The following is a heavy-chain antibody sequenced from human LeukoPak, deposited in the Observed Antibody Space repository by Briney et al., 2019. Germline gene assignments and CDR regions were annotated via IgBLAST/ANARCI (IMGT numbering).Heavy chain of an antibody. Sequence: GASVKVPCKASGYTFTSYHMHWVRQAPGQGLEWMGIINPSGGTTNYAQKFRGRVTMTRDTSISTAYMELSRLRSDDTAVYYCARIFYGSGSYQKTSPSFDYWGQGTLVTVSS. V-gene: IGHV1-46*01. CDR3: ARIFYGSGSYQKTSPSFDY. CDR2: INPSGGTT. J-gene: IGHJ4*02. CDR1: GYTFTSYH. D-gene: IGHD3-10*01.